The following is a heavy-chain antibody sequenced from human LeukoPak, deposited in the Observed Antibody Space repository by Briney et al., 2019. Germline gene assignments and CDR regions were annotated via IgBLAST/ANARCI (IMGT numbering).Heavy chain of an antibody. CDR2: IKNRPDGGTT. D-gene: IGHD3/OR15-3a*01. J-gene: IGHJ4*02. CDR1: GFTFSEAW. Sequence: GGSLRLSCAASGFTFSEAWMNWVRQAPGKGLEWVGHIKNRPDGGTTDYAAPVKGRFTISRDDSKNTLYLQMNGLKTEDTAVYYCTTDIWTYSARDYLGQGTLVTVSS. V-gene: IGHV3-15*01. CDR3: TTDIWTYSARDY.